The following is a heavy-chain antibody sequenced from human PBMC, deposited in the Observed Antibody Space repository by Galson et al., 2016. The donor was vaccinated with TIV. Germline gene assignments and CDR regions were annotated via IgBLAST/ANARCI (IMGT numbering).Heavy chain of an antibody. CDR1: GGTFSSYP. V-gene: IGHV1-69*13. J-gene: IGHJ6*02. CDR3: ARGWRGIYCSGGRCYLDAGMDV. Sequence: SVKVSCKVSGGTFSSYPFSWVRQAPGQGLEWMGGIIPILGTTNYPQNFQGRVTITADESTTTVYIELRSLRSEDTAVYYCARGWRGIYCSGGRCYLDAGMDVWGQGTTVTV. D-gene: IGHD2-15*01. CDR2: IIPILGTT.